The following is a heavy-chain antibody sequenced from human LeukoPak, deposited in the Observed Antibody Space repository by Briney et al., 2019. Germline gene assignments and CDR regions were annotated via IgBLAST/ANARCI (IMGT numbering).Heavy chain of an antibody. Sequence: ASVKVSCKASGYTFTGYYVHWVRQAPGQGLEWMGWINPNSGGTNYAQKFQGRVTMTRDTSISTAYMELSRLRSDDTAVYYCARDGEDIVVVPAALGYWGQGTLVTVSS. D-gene: IGHD2-2*01. J-gene: IGHJ4*02. CDR1: GYTFTGYY. CDR2: INPNSGGT. CDR3: ARDGEDIVVVPAALGY. V-gene: IGHV1-2*02.